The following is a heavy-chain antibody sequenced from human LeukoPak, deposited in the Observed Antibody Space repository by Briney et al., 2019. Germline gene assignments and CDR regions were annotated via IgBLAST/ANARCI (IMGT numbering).Heavy chain of an antibody. J-gene: IGHJ3*02. Sequence: GESLKISCQDSGYNFTNYWIGWVRQMPGKGLEWMGIIYPGDSLTRYSLSFQGHVTISADRSITTAYLQWSSLTAADTAMYYCARPLRDGSYDAFDIWGQGTRVTVSS. CDR1: GYNFTNYW. CDR3: ARPLRDGSYDAFDI. CDR2: IYPGDSLT. V-gene: IGHV5-51*01. D-gene: IGHD2-15*01.